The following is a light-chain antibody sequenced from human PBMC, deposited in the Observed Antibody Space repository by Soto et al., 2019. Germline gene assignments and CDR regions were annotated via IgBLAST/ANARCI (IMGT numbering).Light chain of an antibody. CDR1: QSVTSSY. CDR3: QHYGSSPGYT. J-gene: IGKJ2*01. Sequence: EIVLTQSPGTLSLSPGERATLSCRASQSVTSSYLAWYQQRPGQAPRLLIYGASSRATGIPDRFSGSGSGTDFTLIISRLEPEDFAVYYCQHYGSSPGYTFGQGTKLEIK. V-gene: IGKV3-20*01. CDR2: GAS.